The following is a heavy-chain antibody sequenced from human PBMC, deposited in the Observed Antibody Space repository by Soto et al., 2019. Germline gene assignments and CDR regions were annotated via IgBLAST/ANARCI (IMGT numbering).Heavy chain of an antibody. CDR1: GYTFTSYG. CDR3: ARDHQRLMVRGDMADY. D-gene: IGHD3-10*01. CDR2: ISAYNGNT. J-gene: IGHJ4*02. Sequence: QVQLVQSGAEVKQPGASVKVSCKASGYTFTSYGISWVRQAPGQGLEWMGWISAYNGNTNYAQKLQGRVTMTTDTSTSTAYMELRSLRSDDTAVYYCARDHQRLMVRGDMADYWGQGTLVTVSS. V-gene: IGHV1-18*01.